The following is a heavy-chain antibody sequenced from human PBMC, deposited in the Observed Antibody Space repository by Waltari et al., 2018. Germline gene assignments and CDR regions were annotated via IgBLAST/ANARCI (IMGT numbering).Heavy chain of an antibody. CDR3: ALYSSGWYYVSY. J-gene: IGHJ4*02. D-gene: IGHD6-19*01. CDR1: GGTFSRYA. Sequence: QVQLVQSGAEVKKPGSSVKVSCKASGGTFSRYAISGVRQAPDKGLEWMGVIIPIFGTANYAQKFQGRVTITADESTSTAYMELSSLRSEDTAVYYCALYSSGWYYVSYWGQGTLVTVSS. CDR2: IIPIFGTA. V-gene: IGHV1-69*01.